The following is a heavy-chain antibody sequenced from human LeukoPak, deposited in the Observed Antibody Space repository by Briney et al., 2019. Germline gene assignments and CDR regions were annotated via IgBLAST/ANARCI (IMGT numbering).Heavy chain of an antibody. V-gene: IGHV3-30-3*01. J-gene: IGHJ6*02. Sequence: PGRSLRLSCAASGFTFSSYAMHWVRQAPGKGLEWVAVISYDGSNKYYADSVKGRFTISGDNSKNTLYLQMNSLRAEDTAVYYCARVAGATPNEYYYGMDVWGQGTTVTVSS. CDR1: GFTFSSYA. CDR3: ARVAGATPNEYYYGMDV. D-gene: IGHD1-26*01. CDR2: ISYDGSNK.